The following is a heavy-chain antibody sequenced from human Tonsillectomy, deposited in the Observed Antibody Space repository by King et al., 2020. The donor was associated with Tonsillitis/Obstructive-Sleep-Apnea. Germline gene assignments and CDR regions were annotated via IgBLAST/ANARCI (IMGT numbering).Heavy chain of an antibody. V-gene: IGHV4-59*01. CDR2: LYRSGST. CDR1: GVSISDYY. Sequence: VQLQESGPGLVKPSETLSLTCTVSGVSISDYYWSWIRQPPGKGLEWIGYLYRSGSTRYNPSLDSRVTFSVDTSKNQFSLRLSSVTAADTAVFYCARSSREDFHCYYYY. CDR3: ARSSREDFHCYYYY. J-gene: IGHJ6*01. D-gene: IGHD6-19*01.